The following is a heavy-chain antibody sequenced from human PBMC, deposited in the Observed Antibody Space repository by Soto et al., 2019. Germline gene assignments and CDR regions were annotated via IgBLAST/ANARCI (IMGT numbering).Heavy chain of an antibody. Sequence: PGGSLRLSCAASGFTFSSYAMHWVRQAPGKGLEWVSLIPWDGASAYYTDSVKGRFTISRDNSKNSLYLLMNSLRTEDTALYFCTREHDDYFFDYWGHGTLVT. CDR3: TREHDDYFFDY. CDR2: IPWDGASA. V-gene: IGHV3-43*01. J-gene: IGHJ4*01. D-gene: IGHD2-21*02. CDR1: GFTFSSYA.